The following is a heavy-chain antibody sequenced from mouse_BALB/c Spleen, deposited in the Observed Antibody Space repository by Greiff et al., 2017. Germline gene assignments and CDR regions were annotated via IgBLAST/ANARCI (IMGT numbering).Heavy chain of an antibody. Sequence: EVQLQQSGAELVKPGASVKLSCTASGFNIKDTYMHWVKQRPEQGLEWIGRIDPANGNTKYDPKFQGKATITADTSSNTAYLQLSSLTSEDSAVYYCARVYHYAMDYWGQGTSVTVSS. CDR2: IDPANGNT. D-gene: IGHD2-1*01. V-gene: IGHV14-3*02. CDR1: GFNIKDTY. CDR3: ARVYHYAMDY. J-gene: IGHJ4*01.